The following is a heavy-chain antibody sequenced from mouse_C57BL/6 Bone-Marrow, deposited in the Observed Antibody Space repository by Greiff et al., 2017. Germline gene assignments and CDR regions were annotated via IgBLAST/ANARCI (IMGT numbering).Heavy chain of an antibody. CDR3: TTHYYGSIYYAMDC. J-gene: IGHJ4*01. CDR1: GFNIKDDY. V-gene: IGHV14-4*01. Sequence: EVQLQQSGAELVRPGASVKLSCTASGFNIKDDYMHWVKQRPEQGLEWIGWIDPENGDTEYASKFQGKATITADTSSNTAYLQLSSLTSEDTAVYYCTTHYYGSIYYAMDCWGQGTSVTVSS. D-gene: IGHD1-1*01. CDR2: IDPENGDT.